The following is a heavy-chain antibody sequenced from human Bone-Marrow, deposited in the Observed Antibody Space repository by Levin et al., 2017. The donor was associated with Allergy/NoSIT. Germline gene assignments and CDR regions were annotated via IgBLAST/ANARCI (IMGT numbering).Heavy chain of an antibody. J-gene: IGHJ6*02. D-gene: IGHD3-16*01. CDR3: ARRPWGGMDV. Sequence: SETLSLTCTVSGGSINSFFWNWIRQSPGKGLEWIGHIYNSATKYNPYLESRVTISVDTSKNHFSLKLTSVTAADTAVYYCARRPWGGMDVWGQGTTVTVSS. CDR1: GGSINSFF. V-gene: IGHV4-59*01. CDR2: IYNSAT.